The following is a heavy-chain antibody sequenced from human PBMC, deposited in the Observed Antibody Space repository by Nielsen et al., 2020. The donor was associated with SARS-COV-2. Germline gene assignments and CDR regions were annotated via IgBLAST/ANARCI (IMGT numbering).Heavy chain of an antibody. CDR2: ISGSGGRT. V-gene: IGHV3-23*01. Sequence: GESLKISCAASGFTFSSYDMSWVRQAPGKGLKWVSSISGSGGRTYYADSVKGRFTISRDNSKNTLYLQMNSLRAEDTALYHCARVRDIVATGGMDVWGQGTTVTVSS. CDR1: GFTFSSYD. CDR3: ARVRDIVATGGMDV. J-gene: IGHJ6*02. D-gene: IGHD5-12*01.